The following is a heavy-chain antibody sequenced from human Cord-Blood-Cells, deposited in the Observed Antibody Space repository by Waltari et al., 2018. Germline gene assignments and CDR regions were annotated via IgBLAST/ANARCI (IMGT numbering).Heavy chain of an antibody. CDR3: VTNYGSGSYYNDY. CDR2: IYTSGST. CDR1: GGSISSYY. J-gene: IGHJ4*02. Sequence: QVQLQESGPGLVKPSETLSLTCTVSGGSISSYYWSWIRQPAGKGREWIGRIYTSGSTNYNPTLKSRVTMSVDTSKNQCSLRLSAVTAADTAVYYCVTNYGSGSYYNDYWGQGTLVTVSS. V-gene: IGHV4-4*07. D-gene: IGHD3-10*01.